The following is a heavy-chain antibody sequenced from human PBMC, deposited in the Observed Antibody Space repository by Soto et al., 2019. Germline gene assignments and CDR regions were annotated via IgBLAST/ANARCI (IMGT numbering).Heavy chain of an antibody. CDR3: ARDLLWFGELSMWVGNYYYGMDV. CDR1: GYTFTSYA. D-gene: IGHD3-10*01. Sequence: VASVKVSCKASGYTFTSYAMHWVRQAPGQRLEWMGWINAGNGNTKYSQKFQGRVTITRDTSASTAYMELSSLRSEDTAVYYCARDLLWFGELSMWVGNYYYGMDVWGQGTTVTVSS. CDR2: INAGNGNT. J-gene: IGHJ6*02. V-gene: IGHV1-3*01.